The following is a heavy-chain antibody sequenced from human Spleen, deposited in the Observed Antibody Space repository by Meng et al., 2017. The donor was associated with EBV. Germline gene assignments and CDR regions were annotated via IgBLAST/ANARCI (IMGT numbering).Heavy chain of an antibody. Sequence: VEVVESGGGSVQPGGSLRLSCAASGFSFSAYAMNWVRQAPGKGLEWVSGISGHDRSTYYTDSVKGRFTISRDNSKNTLYLQMDSLRAEDTAVYYCAPDYGDDWGQGTLVTVSS. J-gene: IGHJ4*02. CDR3: APDYGDD. CDR1: GFSFSAYA. V-gene: IGHV3-23*04. CDR2: ISGHDRST.